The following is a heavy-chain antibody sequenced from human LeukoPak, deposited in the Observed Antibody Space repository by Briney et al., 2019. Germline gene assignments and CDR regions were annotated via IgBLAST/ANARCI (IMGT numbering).Heavy chain of an antibody. CDR1: GFTFSDYY. Sequence: PGGSLRLSCAASGFTFSDYYMSWIRQAPGKGLEWVSYISSSGSTIYYADSVKGRFTISRDNAKNSLYLQMNSLRAEDTAVYYCARAFRVPTSAKIFDFWGQGTLVTVSS. D-gene: IGHD1-26*01. J-gene: IGHJ4*02. CDR3: ARAFRVPTSAKIFDF. V-gene: IGHV3-11*01. CDR2: ISSSGSTI.